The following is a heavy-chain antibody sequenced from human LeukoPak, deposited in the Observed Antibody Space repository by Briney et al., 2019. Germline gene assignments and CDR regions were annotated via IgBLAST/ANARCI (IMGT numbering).Heavy chain of an antibody. D-gene: IGHD6-19*01. J-gene: IGHJ4*02. CDR2: ISWNSGSI. V-gene: IGHV3-9*01. CDR1: GFTFDDYA. Sequence: GGSLRLSCAASGFTFDDYAMHWVRQAPGKGLKWVSGISWNSGSIGYADSVKGRFTISRDNAKNSLYLQMNSLRAEDTALYYCAKDPKAVAEYYFDYWGQGTLVTVSS. CDR3: AKDPKAVAEYYFDY.